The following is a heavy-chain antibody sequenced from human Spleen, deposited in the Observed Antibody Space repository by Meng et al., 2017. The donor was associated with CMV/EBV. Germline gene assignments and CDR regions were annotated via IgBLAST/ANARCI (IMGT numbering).Heavy chain of an antibody. J-gene: IGHJ3*02. D-gene: IGHD2-2*01. Sequence: GESLKISCAASGFTFNNYAMTWVRRAPGKGLEWVSTMSSSGDDTFYADSVKGRFTVSRDNAKNTLYLQMNSLRGEDTAGYYCAKAWGSASDAFEIWGQGTLVTVSS. V-gene: IGHV3-23*01. CDR1: GFTFNNYA. CDR3: AKAWGSASDAFEI. CDR2: MSSSGDDT.